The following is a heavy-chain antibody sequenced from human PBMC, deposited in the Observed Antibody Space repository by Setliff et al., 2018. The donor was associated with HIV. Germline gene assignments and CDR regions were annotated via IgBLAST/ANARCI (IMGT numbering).Heavy chain of an antibody. CDR1: GASIRGHY. CDR3: ARSLVPSGYYYGRHAFDI. CDR2: KYYSGNT. J-gene: IGHJ3*02. Sequence: SETLSLTCSVSGASIRGHYWSWIRQSPGKGLEWIGNKYYSGNTNYNPSFKSRVTISVDTSKNQFSLRVNSVTAADTAVYYCARSLVPSGYYYGRHAFDIWGQGTKVTVSS. D-gene: IGHD3-22*01. V-gene: IGHV4-59*08.